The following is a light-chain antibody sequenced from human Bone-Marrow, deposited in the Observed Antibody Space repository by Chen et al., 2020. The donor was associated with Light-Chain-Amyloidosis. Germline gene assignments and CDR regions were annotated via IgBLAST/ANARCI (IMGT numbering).Light chain of an antibody. J-gene: IGKJ5*01. CDR3: QQRSNWPIT. V-gene: IGKV3-11*01. CDR2: DAS. CDR1: QSVNNY. Sequence: EIVLTQSPATLSLSPGERGTLSCRASQSVNNYLAWYQQKPGQAPRLLIYDASNRATGIPARFSGSGSGTGFTLTISRLEPEDFAVYYCQQRSNWPITFGQGTRLESK.